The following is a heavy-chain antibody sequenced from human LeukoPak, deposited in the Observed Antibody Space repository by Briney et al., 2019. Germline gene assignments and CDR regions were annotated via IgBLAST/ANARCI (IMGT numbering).Heavy chain of an antibody. CDR3: ARTQTMVVTDPFDY. J-gene: IGHJ4*02. V-gene: IGHV1-69*05. CDR2: IIPIFGTA. CDR1: GGTFSSYA. D-gene: IGHD4-23*01. Sequence: GSSVKVSCEASGGTFSSYAISWVRQAPGQGLEWMGGIIPIFGTANYAQKFQGRVTITTDESTSTAYMELSSLRSEDTAVYYCARTQTMVVTDPFDYWGQGTLVTVSS.